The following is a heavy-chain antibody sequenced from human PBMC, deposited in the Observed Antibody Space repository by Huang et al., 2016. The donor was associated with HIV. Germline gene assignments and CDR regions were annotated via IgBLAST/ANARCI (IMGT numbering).Heavy chain of an antibody. J-gene: IGHJ3*02. D-gene: IGHD3-10*01. CDR1: GFTFSTYN. Sequence: EVQLMESGGGLVQPGGSLRISCAASGFTFSTYNMNWVRQAPGKGLEWVSYITSSSGYIYYADSVKGRFTISRDNAKNSLYLQMNSLRAEDTAVYYCARFGSYYYGSGSYLDAFDIWGQGTMVTVSS. CDR2: ITSSSGYI. V-gene: IGHV3-48*01. CDR3: ARFGSYYYGSGSYLDAFDI.